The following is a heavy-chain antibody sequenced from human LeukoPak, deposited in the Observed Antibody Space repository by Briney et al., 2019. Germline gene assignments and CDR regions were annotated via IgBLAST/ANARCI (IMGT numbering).Heavy chain of an antibody. CDR1: GFTFSSYG. CDR2: IRYDGSNK. V-gene: IGHV3-30*02. CDR3: AMYSSANARKFQG. Sequence: PGGSLRLSCAAPGFTFSSYGMHWVRQAPGKGLEWVAFIRYDGSNKYYADSVKGRFTISRDNSKNTLYLQMNSLRAEDTAVYYCAMYSSANARKFQGWGQGTLVTVSS. D-gene: IGHD3-22*01. J-gene: IGHJ1*01.